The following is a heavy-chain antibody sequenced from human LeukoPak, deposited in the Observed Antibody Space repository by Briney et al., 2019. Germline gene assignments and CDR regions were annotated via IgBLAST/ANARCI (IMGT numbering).Heavy chain of an antibody. Sequence: GGSLRLSCAASGFTFSSYNMNWVRQAPGKGLGWVSYISSSSSIIYYADSVKSRLTISRDNAKNSLYLQMNSLRAEDTAVYYCAREDASGLDYWGQGTLVTVSS. CDR3: AREDASGLDY. D-gene: IGHD5-12*01. CDR1: GFTFSSYN. CDR2: ISSSSSII. J-gene: IGHJ4*02. V-gene: IGHV3-48*01.